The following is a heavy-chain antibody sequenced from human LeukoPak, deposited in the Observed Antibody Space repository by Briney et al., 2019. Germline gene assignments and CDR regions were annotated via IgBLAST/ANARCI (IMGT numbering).Heavy chain of an antibody. Sequence: GASVKVSCKASVGTFSSYAISWVRQAPGQGLEWMGGIIPIFGTANYAQKFQGRVTITADESTSTAYMELSSLRSEDTAVYYCASGMVRGPFDYWGQGTLVTVSS. D-gene: IGHD3-10*01. CDR3: ASGMVRGPFDY. V-gene: IGHV1-69*13. CDR1: VGTFSSYA. CDR2: IIPIFGTA. J-gene: IGHJ4*02.